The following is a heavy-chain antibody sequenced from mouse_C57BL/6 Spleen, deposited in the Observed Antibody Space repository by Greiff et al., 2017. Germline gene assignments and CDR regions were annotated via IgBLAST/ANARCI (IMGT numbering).Heavy chain of an antibody. D-gene: IGHD2-4*01. J-gene: IGHJ2*01. Sequence: EVKLMESGGDLVKPGGSLQLSCAASGFTFSSYGMSWVRQTPDKRLEWVATISSGGSYTYYPDSVKGRVTISRDNAKNTLYLQMSSLKSEDTAIYYCARNDFVYWGQGTTLTVSS. CDR3: ARNDFVY. CDR1: GFTFSSYG. V-gene: IGHV5-6*01. CDR2: ISSGGSYT.